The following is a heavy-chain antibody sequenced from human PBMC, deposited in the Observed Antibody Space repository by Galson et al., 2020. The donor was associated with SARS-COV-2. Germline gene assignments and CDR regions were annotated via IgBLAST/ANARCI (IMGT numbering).Heavy chain of an antibody. V-gene: IGHV6-1*01. Sequence: SQTLSLTPAISGDSVSSNSAAWNWIRQSPSRGLEWLGRTYYRSQWSTDYAVSVKSRITINTDTSKNQFSLQLNSVTPEDPAIYYGAGRVAGAGSRDVWGQGTRGIVSS. CDR3: AGRVAGAGSRDV. J-gene: IGHJ3*01. CDR1: GDSVSSNSAA. D-gene: IGHD2-15*01. CDR2: TYYRSQWST.